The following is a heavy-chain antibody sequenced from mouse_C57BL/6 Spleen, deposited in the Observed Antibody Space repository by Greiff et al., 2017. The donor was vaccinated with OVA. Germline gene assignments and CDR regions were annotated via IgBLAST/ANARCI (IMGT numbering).Heavy chain of an antibody. CDR3: ARSRAYGSSSRGYFDY. V-gene: IGHV1-80*01. CDR1: GYAFSSYW. J-gene: IGHJ2*01. Sequence: QVQLQQSGAELVKPGASVKISCKASGYAFSSYWMNWVKQRPGKGLEWIGQIYPGDGDTNYNGKFKGKATLTADKSSSTAYMQLSSLTSEDSAVYFCARSRAYGSSSRGYFDYWGQGTTLTVSS. D-gene: IGHD1-1*01. CDR2: IYPGDGDT.